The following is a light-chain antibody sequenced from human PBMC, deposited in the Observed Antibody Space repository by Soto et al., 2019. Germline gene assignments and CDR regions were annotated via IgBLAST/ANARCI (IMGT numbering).Light chain of an antibody. CDR2: GAS. Sequence: EFVFTQSPGTLSLSPGERATLSCRASQSVSNNYLAWYQQKPGKAPRLLIYGASNTATGIPDRLSGSGSGTGFTLTISRLEPEDFAVYYCQQYGSSGTFGQGTKVDIK. J-gene: IGKJ1*01. CDR1: QSVSNNY. V-gene: IGKV3-20*01. CDR3: QQYGSSGT.